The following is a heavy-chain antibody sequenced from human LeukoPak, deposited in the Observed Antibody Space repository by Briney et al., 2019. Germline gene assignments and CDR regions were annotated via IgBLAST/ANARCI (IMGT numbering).Heavy chain of an antibody. CDR1: GFTFNNYA. J-gene: IGHJ4*02. V-gene: IGHV3-64D*06. CDR2: ISGNGGGT. CDR3: VKSWDVVVVVAAFDY. Sequence: GGSLRLSCSPSGFTFNNYAMHWVRQSPGKGLEYVSTISGNGGGTYYADSVKGRFTISRDNSKNTLYLQLSSLRAEDTAVYYCVKSWDVVVVVAAFDYWGQGTLVTVSS. D-gene: IGHD2-15*01.